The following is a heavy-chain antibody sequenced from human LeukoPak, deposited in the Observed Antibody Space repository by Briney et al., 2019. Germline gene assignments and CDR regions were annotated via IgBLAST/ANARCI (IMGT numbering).Heavy chain of an antibody. D-gene: IGHD2-2*01. CDR2: IYHSGST. J-gene: IGHJ4*02. CDR3: AREIGYCGSTSCPFDD. V-gene: IGHV4-38-2*02. Sequence: SETLSLTCTVSGYSISSGYYWGWIRQPPGKGLEWIGSIYHSGSTYYNPSLKSRVTMSVDTSKNQFSLKLNSVTAADTAVYYCAREIGYCGSTSCPFDDWGQGTLVTVSP. CDR1: GYSISSGYY.